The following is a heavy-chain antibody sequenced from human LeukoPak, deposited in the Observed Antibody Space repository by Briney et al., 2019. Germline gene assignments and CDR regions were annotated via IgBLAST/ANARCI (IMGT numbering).Heavy chain of an antibody. CDR3: ARALGYCSGGSCFARDNWFDP. J-gene: IGHJ5*02. CDR1: GYTFTSYG. CDR2: ISAYNGNT. Sequence: ASVNVSCKASGYTFTSYGISWVRQAPGQGLEWMGWISAYNGNTNYAQKLQGRVTMTTDTSTSTAYMELRSLRSDDTAVYYCARALGYCSGGSCFARDNWFDPWGQGTLATVSS. V-gene: IGHV1-18*01. D-gene: IGHD2-15*01.